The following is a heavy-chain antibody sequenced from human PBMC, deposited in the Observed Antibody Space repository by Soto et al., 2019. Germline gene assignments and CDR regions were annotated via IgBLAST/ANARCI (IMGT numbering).Heavy chain of an antibody. D-gene: IGHD2-21*02. CDR1: GFSLSTGGVG. V-gene: IGHV2-5*02. J-gene: IGHJ6*02. CDR2: IYWDDDK. Sequence: QITLKESGPTLVKPTQTLTLTCTFSGFSLSTGGVGVGWIRQPPGKALEWLALIYWDDDKRYSPSLKSRLTVTKDTSKIQVVLTMTNIDPVDTSTYYCAHSRCGGDCLRSYSSHYYFGMDVWGQVTTVTVSS. CDR3: AHSRCGGDCLRSYSSHYYFGMDV.